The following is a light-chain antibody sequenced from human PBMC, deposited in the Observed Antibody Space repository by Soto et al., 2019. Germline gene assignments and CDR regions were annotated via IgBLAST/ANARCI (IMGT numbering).Light chain of an antibody. CDR1: SSDVGSYNL. CDR2: EGS. Sequence: QSVLTQPASVSGSPGQSIAISCTGTSSDVGSYNLVSWYQQHPGKAPKLMIYEGSKRPSGVSNRFSGPKSGNTASLTISGLQAEDEADYYWRSYAGSSTFPYVFGTGTKVTVL. CDR3: RSYAGSSTFPYV. V-gene: IGLV2-23*03. J-gene: IGLJ1*01.